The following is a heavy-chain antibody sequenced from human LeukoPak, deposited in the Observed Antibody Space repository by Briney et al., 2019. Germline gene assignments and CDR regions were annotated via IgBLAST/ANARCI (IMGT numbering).Heavy chain of an antibody. CDR1: GGSFSGYY. CDR2: INHSGST. V-gene: IGHV4-34*01. J-gene: IGHJ5*02. CDR3: ARRRGPRWFDP. Sequence: PSETLSLTCAVYGGSFSGYYWSWIRQPPGTALEWIGEINHSGSTNYNPSLKSRVTISVDTSKNQFSLKLSSVTAADTAVYYCARRRGPRWFDPWGQGTLVTVSS.